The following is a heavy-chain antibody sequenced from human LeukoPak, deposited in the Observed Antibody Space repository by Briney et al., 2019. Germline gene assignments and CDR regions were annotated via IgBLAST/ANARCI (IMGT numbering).Heavy chain of an antibody. CDR3: AREFPGLSNIRDFDY. CDR1: GYTFTGYH. Sequence: AASVKVSCKASGYTFTGYHMHWVRQAPGQGLEWMGWINPNSGGTNYAQKFQGRVTMTRDTPISTAYMEPSRLRSDDTAVYYCAREFPGLSNIRDFDYWGQGTLVTVSS. V-gene: IGHV1-2*02. D-gene: IGHD1/OR15-1a*01. CDR2: INPNSGGT. J-gene: IGHJ4*02.